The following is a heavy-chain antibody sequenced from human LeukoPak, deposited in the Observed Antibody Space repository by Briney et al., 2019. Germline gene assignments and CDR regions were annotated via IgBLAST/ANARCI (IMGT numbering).Heavy chain of an antibody. D-gene: IGHD3-10*01. CDR3: AKGDISYRHRESFDY. CDR1: GLTFDEYG. V-gene: IGHV3-9*03. J-gene: IGHJ4*02. CDR2: ISWKSGSI. Sequence: GGSLSLSCAASGLTFDEYGMHWVRQAPGKGLEWVSGISWKSGSIGYVDSVKGRFTISRDNAKNSLYLQMNSLRAEDMALYFCAKGDISYRHRESFDYWGQGTLVTVAS.